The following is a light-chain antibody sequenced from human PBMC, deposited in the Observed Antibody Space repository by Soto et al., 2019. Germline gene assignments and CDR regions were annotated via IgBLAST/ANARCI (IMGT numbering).Light chain of an antibody. Sequence: EIVLTQSPATLSLSPGERATLSCGASQSVSSDFLAWYQQKPGLVPGLLIFDASIRASGNTDRFTGSESRTDLTLTISRLEPEDFAVYYCQQNGTSPPQTFGRGTKVEIK. V-gene: IGKV3D-20*01. CDR1: QSVSSDF. J-gene: IGKJ1*01. CDR3: QQNGTSPPQT. CDR2: DAS.